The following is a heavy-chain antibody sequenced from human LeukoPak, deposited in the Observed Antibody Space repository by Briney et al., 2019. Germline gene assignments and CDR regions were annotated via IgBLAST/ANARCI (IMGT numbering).Heavy chain of an antibody. CDR3: ARVNGVYDYVWGSYRLGSYYFDY. J-gene: IGHJ4*02. D-gene: IGHD3-16*02. Sequence: ASVKVSCKASGYTFTSYGISWVRQAPGQGLEWMGWISAYNGNTNYAQKLQGRVTMTTDTSTSTAYMELRSLRSDDTAVYYCARVNGVYDYVWGSYRLGSYYFDYWGQGTLVTVSS. CDR1: GYTFTSYG. V-gene: IGHV1-18*01. CDR2: ISAYNGNT.